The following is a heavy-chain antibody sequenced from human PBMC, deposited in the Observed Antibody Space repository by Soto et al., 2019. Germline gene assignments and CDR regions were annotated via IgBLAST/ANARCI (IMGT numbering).Heavy chain of an antibody. V-gene: IGHV3-23*01. D-gene: IGHD2-8*01. CDR2: LSDSGGSI. J-gene: IGHJ4*02. CDR1: GFTFNRHA. CDR3: AKVSSAWYAGFFDL. Sequence: GGSLRLSCTASGFTFNRHAMTWVRQAPGKGLEWVSGLSDSGGSIYYADSVKGRFTISRDNSMNTLYLQMNTLSAEDTAVYYCAKVSSAWYAGFFDLWGQGTLVTVS.